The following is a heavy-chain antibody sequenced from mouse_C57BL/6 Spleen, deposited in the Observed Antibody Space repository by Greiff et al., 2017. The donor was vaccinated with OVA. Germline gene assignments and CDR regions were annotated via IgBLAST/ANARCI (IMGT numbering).Heavy chain of an antibody. J-gene: IGHJ1*03. V-gene: IGHV10-1*01. Sequence: EVQLVESGGGLVQPKGSLKLSCAASGFSFNTYAMNWVRQAPGKGLEWVARIRSKSNNYATYYADSVKDRFTISRDDSESMLYLQMNNLKTEDTAMYYCGRQGSSYWYFDVWGTGTTVTVSS. CDR1: GFSFNTYA. CDR2: IRSKSNNYAT. CDR3: GRQGSSYWYFDV. D-gene: IGHD1-1*01.